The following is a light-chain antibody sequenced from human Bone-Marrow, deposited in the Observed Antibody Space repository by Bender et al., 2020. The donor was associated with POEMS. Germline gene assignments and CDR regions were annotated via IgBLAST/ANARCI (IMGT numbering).Light chain of an antibody. CDR1: SSDVGTYDL. CDR2: EVS. V-gene: IGLV2-23*02. Sequence: QSALTQPASVSGSPGQSITISCTGTSSDVGTYDLVSWYQQYPGKAPKLMIYEVSKRPSGVPDRFSGSKSGNTASLTISGLQAEDEADYYCCSYAGSYTLVFGGGTKLTVL. J-gene: IGLJ2*01. CDR3: CSYAGSYTLV.